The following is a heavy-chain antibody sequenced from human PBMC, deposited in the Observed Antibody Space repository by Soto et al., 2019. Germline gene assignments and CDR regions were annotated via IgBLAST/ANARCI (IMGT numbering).Heavy chain of an antibody. V-gene: IGHV2-5*01. CDR2: IYWNDEK. D-gene: IGHD6-19*01. CDR1: GFSLTTSGVG. J-gene: IGHJ4*02. CDR3: AHRLRWLANFDY. Sequence: SGPTLVNPPQTLTLTCTFSGFSLTTSGVGVGWIRQPPGKALEWLALIYWNDEKRYSPSLKSRLTITKDTSKNQVVLTMTNMDPVDTATYHCAHRLRWLANFDYWGQGTLVTVSS.